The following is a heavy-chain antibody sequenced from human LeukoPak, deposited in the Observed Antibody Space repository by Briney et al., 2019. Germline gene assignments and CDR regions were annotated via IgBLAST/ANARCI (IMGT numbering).Heavy chain of an antibody. CDR3: AKDYGITGTGGAWLDP. Sequence: GGSLRLSCAASGFTFNSYGMHWVRQAPGKGLEWVAFIRYDGSKKYYADSVTGRFTISRDNSKNTPFLQMNSLRAEDMAVYYCAKDYGITGTGGAWLDPWGQGTLVTVSS. D-gene: IGHD1-20*01. V-gene: IGHV3-30*02. CDR1: GFTFNSYG. CDR2: IRYDGSKK. J-gene: IGHJ5*02.